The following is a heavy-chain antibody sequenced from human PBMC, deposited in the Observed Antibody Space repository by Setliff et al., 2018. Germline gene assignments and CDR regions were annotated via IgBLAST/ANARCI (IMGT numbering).Heavy chain of an antibody. CDR2: INPDGSEK. CDR3: AKANAMVVTSHSYGLDV. J-gene: IGHJ6*02. Sequence: PGGSLRLSCGASGFTYNNDWVSWVRQAPGKGLEWLASINPDGSEKYYVDSVKGRFTISRDNAKNSLYLDLNSLRGEDMAVYYCAKANAMVVTSHSYGLDVWGQGTTVTVSS. V-gene: IGHV3-7*03. D-gene: IGHD2-21*02. CDR1: GFTYNNDW.